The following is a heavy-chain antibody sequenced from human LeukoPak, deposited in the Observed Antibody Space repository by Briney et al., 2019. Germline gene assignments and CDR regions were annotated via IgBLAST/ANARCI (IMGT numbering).Heavy chain of an antibody. Sequence: SETLSLTCTVSGYSISSGYYWGWIRQPPGKGLEWIGSIYHSGSTYYNPSLKSRVTISVDTSKNQFTLKLSSVTAADTAVYYCARGYSGYDSTLAFDYWGQGTLVTVSS. D-gene: IGHD5-12*01. V-gene: IGHV4-38-2*02. CDR1: GYSISSGYY. J-gene: IGHJ4*02. CDR3: ARGYSGYDSTLAFDY. CDR2: IYHSGST.